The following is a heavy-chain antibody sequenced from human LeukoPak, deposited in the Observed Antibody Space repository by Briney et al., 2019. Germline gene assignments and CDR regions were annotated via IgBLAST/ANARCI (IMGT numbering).Heavy chain of an antibody. V-gene: IGHV3-53*01. Sequence: PGGSLRLSCAASGFTVSSNYMSWDRQAPGKGLEWVSVIYSGGSTYYADSVKGRFTISRDNSKNTLYLQMNSLRAEGTAVYYCARYQLTGYFDYWGQGTLATVSS. CDR3: ARYQLTGYFDY. CDR2: IYSGGST. D-gene: IGHD7-27*01. J-gene: IGHJ4*02. CDR1: GFTVSSNY.